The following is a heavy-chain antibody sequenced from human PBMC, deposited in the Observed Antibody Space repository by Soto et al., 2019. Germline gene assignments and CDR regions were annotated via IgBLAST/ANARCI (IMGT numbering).Heavy chain of an antibody. D-gene: IGHD3-22*01. CDR2: ISSSSSTI. Sequence: GGSLRLSCAASGFTFSSYSMNWVRQAPGKGLEWVSYISSSSSTIYYADSVKGRFTISRDNAKNSLYLQMNSLRDEDTAVYYCARGEEDPILLRALDYWGQGTLVTVSS. CDR3: ARGEEDPILLRALDY. V-gene: IGHV3-48*02. CDR1: GFTFSSYS. J-gene: IGHJ4*02.